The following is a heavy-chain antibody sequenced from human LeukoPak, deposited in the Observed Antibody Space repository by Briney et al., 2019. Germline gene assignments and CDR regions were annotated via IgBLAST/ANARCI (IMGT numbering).Heavy chain of an antibody. J-gene: IGHJ4*02. V-gene: IGHV3-7*01. CDR1: GFTFSSYW. Sequence: GGSLRLSCAASGFTFSSYWMSWVRQAPGKGLEWVANIKQDGSEKYYVDSVKGRFTISRDNAKNSLYLQMNSLRAEDTAVYYCARDLGSYARLLFDYWGQGTLVTVSS. CDR3: ARDLGSYARLLFDY. D-gene: IGHD3-16*01. CDR2: IKQDGSEK.